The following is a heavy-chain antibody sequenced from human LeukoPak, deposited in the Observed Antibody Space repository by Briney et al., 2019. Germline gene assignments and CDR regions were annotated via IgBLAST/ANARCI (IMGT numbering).Heavy chain of an antibody. CDR1: GFSFSSYS. CDR3: ARGHYDILTGYYSISDY. CDR2: IGSSSSYI. D-gene: IGHD3-9*01. J-gene: IGHJ4*02. V-gene: IGHV3-21*01. Sequence: GGSLRLSCAASGFSFSSYSMNWVRQAQGKGLEWVSSIGSSSSYIYYADSVKGRFTISRDNAKNSLYLQMNSLRAEDTAVYYCARGHYDILTGYYSISDYWGQGTLVTVSS.